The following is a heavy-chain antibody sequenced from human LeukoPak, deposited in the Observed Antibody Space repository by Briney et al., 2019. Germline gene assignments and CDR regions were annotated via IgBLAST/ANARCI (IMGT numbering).Heavy chain of an antibody. D-gene: IGHD4/OR15-4a*01. Sequence: PSETLSLTCAVYGGYFSSYPWTWIRQPPGKGLEWIGQIIHSGSTKYNPSLNGRVTMSVDTSKNQFSLKLTSVTAADTAVYYCARGAPGYWGQGTLVTVSS. CDR1: GGYFSSYP. CDR2: IIHSGST. V-gene: IGHV4-34*12. CDR3: ARGAPGY. J-gene: IGHJ4*02.